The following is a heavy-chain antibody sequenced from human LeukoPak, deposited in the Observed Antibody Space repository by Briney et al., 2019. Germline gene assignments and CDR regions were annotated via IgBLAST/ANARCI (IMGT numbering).Heavy chain of an antibody. CDR1: GYSFSGHG. D-gene: IGHD2-2*02. CDR2: ISAYNGNT. V-gene: IGHV1-18*01. CDR3: ARPGADCGSPGCHTYPYSGLDV. Sequence: GASVKVSCKASGYSFSGHGITWVRQAPGQGLEWMGWISAYNGNTKYAQNLQGRVTMTTDISTSTAYMELRSLRSDDTAVYYWARPGADCGSPGCHTYPYSGLDVWGQGTTVTVSS. J-gene: IGHJ6*02.